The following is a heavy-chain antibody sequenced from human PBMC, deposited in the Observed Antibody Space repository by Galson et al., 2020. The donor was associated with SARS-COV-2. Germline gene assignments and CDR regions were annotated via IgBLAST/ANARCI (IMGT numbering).Heavy chain of an antibody. CDR2: ISSSGDTT. V-gene: IGHV3-23*01. Sequence: VLHGESLKNSCAASQFTFSSYAMSWVRQAPGKGLEWVSVISSSGDTTYYADSVKGRFTISRDNSKNTLYLQMNSLRAEDTAVYYCAKAILNSVSYPDYWGQGTLVTVSS. D-gene: IGHD1-26*01. CDR1: QFTFSSYA. J-gene: IGHJ4*02. CDR3: AKAILNSVSYPDY.